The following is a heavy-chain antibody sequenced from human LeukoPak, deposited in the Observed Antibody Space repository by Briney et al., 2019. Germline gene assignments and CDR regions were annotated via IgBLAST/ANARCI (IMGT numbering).Heavy chain of an antibody. CDR3: AKEDSSSSRYYFEY. V-gene: IGHV3-23*01. Sequence: GGSLRLSCAASGFAFSNYAMSWVRQAPGMGLEWVSSISAGGGGTYYADSVKGRFTISRDNAKNTLHLQMNSLRAEGTAIYYCAKEDSSSSRYYFEYWGQGALVTVSS. D-gene: IGHD6-6*01. J-gene: IGHJ4*02. CDR1: GFAFSNYA. CDR2: ISAGGGGT.